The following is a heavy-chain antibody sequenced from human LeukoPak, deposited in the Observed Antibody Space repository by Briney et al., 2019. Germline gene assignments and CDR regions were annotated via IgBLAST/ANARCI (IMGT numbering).Heavy chain of an antibody. D-gene: IGHD1-26*01. V-gene: IGHV3-74*01. CDR1: GFTFNLNR. CDR3: ARDQVGTMPLDF. CDR2: IETDGSTS. Sequence: GRSLRLSCAASGFTFNLNRIHWVRQVPGKGLEWISWIETDGSTSGYLRSVQGRFTVSRDNAKSTVHLQMNSLRAEDTATYYCARDQVGTMPLDFWGQGTLVAVSS. J-gene: IGHJ4*02.